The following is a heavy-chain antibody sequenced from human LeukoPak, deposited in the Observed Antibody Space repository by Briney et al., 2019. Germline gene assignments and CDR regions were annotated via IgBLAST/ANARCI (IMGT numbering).Heavy chain of an antibody. CDR3: ARDQHQIVVVPAAVDFDY. Sequence: ASVKVSCKXSGYTFTSYGISWVRQTPGQGLEWMGWISAYNGNTNYAQKLQGRVTMTTDTSTSTAYMELRSLRSDGTAVYYCARDQHQIVVVPAAVDFDYWGQGTLVTVSS. CDR2: ISAYNGNT. D-gene: IGHD2-2*01. CDR1: GYTFTSYG. J-gene: IGHJ4*02. V-gene: IGHV1-18*01.